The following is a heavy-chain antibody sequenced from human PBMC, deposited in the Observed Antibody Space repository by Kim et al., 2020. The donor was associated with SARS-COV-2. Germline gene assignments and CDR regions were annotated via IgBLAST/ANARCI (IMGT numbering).Heavy chain of an antibody. CDR1: GLTVSSNH. J-gene: IGHJ4*02. V-gene: IGHV3-66*01. D-gene: IGHD2-8*01. CDR2: VSTTGNS. Sequence: GGSLRLSCATSGLTVSSNHMSWVRQAPGKGLEWVSVVSTTGNSYYADSVKGRFTISRDNSRNTLYLQMSSLRVEDTAVYYCVRGVDKIKMHNWGQGTLLT. CDR3: VRGVDKIKMHN.